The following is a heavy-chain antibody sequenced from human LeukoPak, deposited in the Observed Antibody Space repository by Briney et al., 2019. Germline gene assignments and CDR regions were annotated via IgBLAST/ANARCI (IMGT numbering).Heavy chain of an antibody. J-gene: IGHJ5*02. CDR1: GGSISSYY. CDR3: ARHVVRGANWFDP. V-gene: IGHV4-59*08. Sequence: PSETLSLTCTVSGGSISSYYWSWIRQPPGKGLEWIGYIYYSGSTNYNPSLKSRVTISVDTSKNQFSLKLSSVTAADTAVYYCARHVVRGANWFDPWGQGTLVTVSS. D-gene: IGHD3-10*01. CDR2: IYYSGST.